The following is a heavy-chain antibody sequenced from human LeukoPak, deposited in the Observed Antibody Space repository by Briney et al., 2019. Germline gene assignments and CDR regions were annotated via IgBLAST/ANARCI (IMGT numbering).Heavy chain of an antibody. Sequence: SETLSLTCTVSGVSISTSYYWGWIRQPPGKGLEWIGSLYYSGSTHYSPSLKSRVTISVDTSKNQFSLSLSSVTAADTALYYCARGYSRGYSSGLNYWGQGTLVTVSS. V-gene: IGHV4-39*07. CDR2: LYYSGST. J-gene: IGHJ4*02. CDR3: ARGYSRGYSSGLNY. D-gene: IGHD5-18*01. CDR1: GVSISTSYY.